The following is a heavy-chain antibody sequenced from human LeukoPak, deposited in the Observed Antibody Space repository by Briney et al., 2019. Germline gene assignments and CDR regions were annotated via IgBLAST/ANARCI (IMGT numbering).Heavy chain of an antibody. CDR3: ATTTMVRGVTGPFDY. J-gene: IGHJ4*02. Sequence: GESLKISCKGSGYSFTNNWTGWVRQMPGKGLEWMGIIYPGDSDTRYSPSFQGQVTISADKSISTAYLQWSSLKASDTAMYYCATTTMVRGVTGPFDYWGQGTLVTVSS. D-gene: IGHD3-10*01. CDR1: GYSFTNNW. V-gene: IGHV5-51*01. CDR2: IYPGDSDT.